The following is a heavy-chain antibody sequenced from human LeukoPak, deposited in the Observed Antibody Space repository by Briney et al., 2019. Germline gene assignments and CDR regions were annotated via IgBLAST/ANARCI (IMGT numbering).Heavy chain of an antibody. J-gene: IGHJ3*01. CDR3: ATGGNYLLDAFHV. V-gene: IGHV3-74*01. Sequence: GGSLRLSCRASGFTLSSYWMHWVRQGPGKGLVWVSRTNSDGSDISYGDSVKGRFTISRNNAKNTLYLQMNSLRADDTAVYYCATGGNYLLDAFHVWGQGTVVTVSS. CDR2: TNSDGSDI. CDR1: GFTLSSYW. D-gene: IGHD4-23*01.